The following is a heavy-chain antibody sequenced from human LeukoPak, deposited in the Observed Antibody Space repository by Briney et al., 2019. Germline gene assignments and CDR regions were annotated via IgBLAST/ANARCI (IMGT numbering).Heavy chain of an antibody. CDR2: IYYSGST. J-gene: IGHJ6*03. D-gene: IGHD2-8*01. CDR3: ARLGCSNGVCYSQDYYYIDV. Sequence: SETLSLTCTLSGGSISSSSYYWGRIRQPPGKGLEWIGSIYYSGSTYYNPSLKSRVTISVDTSKNQFSLKLSSVTAADTAVYYCARLGCSNGVCYSQDYYYIDVWGKGTTVTVSS. V-gene: IGHV4-39*01. CDR1: GGSISSSSYY.